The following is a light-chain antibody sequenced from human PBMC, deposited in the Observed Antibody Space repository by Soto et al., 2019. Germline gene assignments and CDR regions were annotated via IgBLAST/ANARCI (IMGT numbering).Light chain of an antibody. CDR2: GAS. V-gene: IGKV1-33*01. J-gene: IGKJ5*01. Sequence: DIQMTQSPSSLSASVGDRVTITCQASQDISNYLNWYQQKPGKAPKLLIYGASNWETWVPSRFSGSGSGTDFTFTISSLQPEDIATYYCQQYDNLPITFGQGTRLEIK. CDR1: QDISNY. CDR3: QQYDNLPIT.